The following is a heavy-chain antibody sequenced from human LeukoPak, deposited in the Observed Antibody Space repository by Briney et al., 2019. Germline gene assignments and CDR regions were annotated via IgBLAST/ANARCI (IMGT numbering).Heavy chain of an antibody. CDR3: VRDEKKRGGDY. D-gene: IGHD3-16*01. CDR2: INEDGSHK. CDR1: GFTFSRYW. J-gene: IGHJ4*02. V-gene: IGHV3-7*01. Sequence: GGSLRLSCAASGFTFSRYWMSWVRQAPGKGLEWVANINEDGSHKKHMVSVEGRFTISRDNAKNSLYLQMNSLRVEDTAIYYCVRDEKKRGGDYWGQGTLVTVSS.